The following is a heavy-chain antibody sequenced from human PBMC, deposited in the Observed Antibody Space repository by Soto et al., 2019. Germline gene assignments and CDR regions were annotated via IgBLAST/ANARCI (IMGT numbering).Heavy chain of an antibody. CDR2: ISAYKGDT. CDR1: GYIFTSYG. D-gene: IGHD6-19*01. Sequence: ASVKVSCKAAGYIFTSYGITWVRQAPGQGLEWMGWISAYKGDTKYAQKFQGRVTMTTDPPTRTAYLELRNLISDDTAVYYCARVAVAGTSLPPHAFDYWGQGTLVTVSS. V-gene: IGHV1-18*01. CDR3: ARVAVAGTSLPPHAFDY. J-gene: IGHJ4*02.